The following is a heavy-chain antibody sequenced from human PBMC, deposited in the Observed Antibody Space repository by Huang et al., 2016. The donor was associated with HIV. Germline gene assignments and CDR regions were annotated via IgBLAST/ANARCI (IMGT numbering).Heavy chain of an antibody. V-gene: IGHV3-30*02. Sequence: QLQLVESGGGVVQPGGSLRLSCVASGFDFRSHDMHWVRPAPGKGLGWITFIGNGRKNNQYGDSVTGRFTIARDNSKNTLYLQMNSLRPEDTAVYYCAKEEAGRFGAFDIWGQGTMVTVSS. J-gene: IGHJ3*02. D-gene: IGHD3-10*01. CDR3: AKEEAGRFGAFDI. CDR1: GFDFRSHD. CDR2: IGNGRKNN.